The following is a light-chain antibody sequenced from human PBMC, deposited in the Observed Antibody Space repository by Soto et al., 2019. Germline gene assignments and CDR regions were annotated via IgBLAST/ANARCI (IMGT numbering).Light chain of an antibody. J-gene: IGKJ5*01. Sequence: DIQMTQSPSSLSASVGDRVTITCRASQMISSYLNWYQQKPGIAPKLLIHAASSLQSGVPSRFSGSGSGTDFTLTISSLQPEDFATYFCQQSYSTPITFGQGTGLEIK. V-gene: IGKV1-39*01. CDR3: QQSYSTPIT. CDR1: QMISSY. CDR2: AAS.